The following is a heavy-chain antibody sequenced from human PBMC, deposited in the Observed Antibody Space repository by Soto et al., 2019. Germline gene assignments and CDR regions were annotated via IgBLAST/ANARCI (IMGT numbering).Heavy chain of an antibody. CDR1: GGTFSSYA. V-gene: IGHV1-69*01. Sequence: QVQLVQSGAEVKKPGSSVKVSCKASGGTFSSYAISWVRQAPGQGLEWMGGIIPIFGTANYAQKFQGRVTITADESTSIAYMELSSLRSEDTAVYYCARDRCGSTSCYTPPYYFDYWGQGTLVTVSS. CDR3: ARDRCGSTSCYTPPYYFDY. CDR2: IIPIFGTA. J-gene: IGHJ4*02. D-gene: IGHD2-2*02.